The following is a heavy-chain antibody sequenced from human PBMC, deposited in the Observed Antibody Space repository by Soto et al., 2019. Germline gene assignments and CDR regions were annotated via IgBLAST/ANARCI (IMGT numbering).Heavy chain of an antibody. V-gene: IGHV3-43*01. CDR2: ISWDGADT. Sequence: GGSLRLSCAASGFPFDDYSMNWVRQVPGKGLEWVSLISWDGADTYYADSVKGRFTVSRDNSKNSLYLQMNSLTTEDTALYSCARYRWWGSFGESNGLDTWGQGTMVTVSS. J-gene: IGHJ5*02. D-gene: IGHD3-10*01. CDR3: ARYRWWGSFGESNGLDT. CDR1: GFPFDDYS.